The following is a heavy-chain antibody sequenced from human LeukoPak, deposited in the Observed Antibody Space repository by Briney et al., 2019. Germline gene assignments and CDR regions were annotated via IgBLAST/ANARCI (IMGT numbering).Heavy chain of an antibody. CDR2: MNPNSGNT. V-gene: IGHV1-8*01. CDR3: ARGRGYYYDT. D-gene: IGHD3-22*01. J-gene: IGHJ4*02. CDR1: GYTFTSYD. Sequence: ASVKVSCKASGYTFTSYDINWVRQAPGQGLEWMGWMNPNSGNTGYAQKFQGRVAMTRNTSISTAYVELSSLRSEDTAVYYCARGRGYYYDTWGQGTLVTVSS.